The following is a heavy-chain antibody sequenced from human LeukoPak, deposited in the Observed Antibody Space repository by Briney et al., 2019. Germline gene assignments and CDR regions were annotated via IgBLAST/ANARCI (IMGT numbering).Heavy chain of an antibody. CDR2: INHSGST. J-gene: IGHJ4*02. CDR1: GGSFSGYY. Sequence: PSETLSLTCAVYGGSFSGYYWSWIRQPPGKGLEWIGEINHSGSTNYNPSLKSRVTISVDTSKSQFSLKLSSATAADTAVYYCARVAPGIVGATIFDCWGQGTLVTVSS. D-gene: IGHD1-26*01. V-gene: IGHV4-34*01. CDR3: ARVAPGIVGATIFDC.